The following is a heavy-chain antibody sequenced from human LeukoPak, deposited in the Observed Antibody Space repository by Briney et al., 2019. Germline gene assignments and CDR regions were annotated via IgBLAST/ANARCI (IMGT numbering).Heavy chain of an antibody. CDR3: ATDYKFYFDN. V-gene: IGHV3-43*02. Sequence: PGGSLRLSCVVSGINFADYAMHWVRQPPGKGLEWVSLISADGGSTFSADSVKGRFSVSRDNAKNSLYLQLNSLRAEDTAVYYCATDYKFYFDNWGQGTLVTVSS. J-gene: IGHJ4*02. CDR2: ISADGGST. CDR1: GINFADYA. D-gene: IGHD5-24*01.